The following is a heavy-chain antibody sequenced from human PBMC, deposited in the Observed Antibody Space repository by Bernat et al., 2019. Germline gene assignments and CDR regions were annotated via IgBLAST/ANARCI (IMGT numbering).Heavy chain of an antibody. V-gene: IGHV3-48*01. CDR3: ARSPATGAVDY. J-gene: IGHJ4*02. CDR1: GFTFSSYS. CDR2: ISSSSSTI. Sequence: EVQLVESGGGLVQPGGSLRLSCAASGFTFSSYSMNWVRQAPGKGLEWVSYISSSSSTIYYADSVKGRFTISRDNAKNSLYLQMNSLRLEDTAVYYCARSPATGAVDYGGQGTLVTVSS. D-gene: IGHD7-27*01.